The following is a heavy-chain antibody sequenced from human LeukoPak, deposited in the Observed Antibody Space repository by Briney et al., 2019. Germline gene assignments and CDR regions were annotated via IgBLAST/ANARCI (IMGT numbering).Heavy chain of an antibody. CDR3: AKGRYYMDV. J-gene: IGHJ6*03. Sequence: GRSLRLSCAASGFTISTYYMSWVRQAPGRGLEWVANIKQDGSEKFYVDSVKGRFTISRDNAKNSLYLQMNSLRAEDTAVYYCAKGRYYMDVWGKGTTVTVSS. CDR1: GFTISTYY. CDR2: IKQDGSEK. V-gene: IGHV3-7*03.